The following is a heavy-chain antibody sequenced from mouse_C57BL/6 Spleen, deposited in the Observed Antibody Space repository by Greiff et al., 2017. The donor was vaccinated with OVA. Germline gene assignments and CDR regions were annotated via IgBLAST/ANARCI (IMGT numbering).Heavy chain of an antibody. V-gene: IGHV3-6*01. CDR2: ISYDGSN. Sequence: VQLKESGPGLVKPSQSLSLTCSVTGYSITSGYYWNWIRQFPGNKLEWMGYISYDGSNNYNPSLKNRISITRDTSKNQFFLKLNSVTTEDTATYYCARETTVVYFDVWGTGTTVTVSS. CDR3: ARETTVVYFDV. J-gene: IGHJ1*03. CDR1: GYSITSGYY. D-gene: IGHD1-1*01.